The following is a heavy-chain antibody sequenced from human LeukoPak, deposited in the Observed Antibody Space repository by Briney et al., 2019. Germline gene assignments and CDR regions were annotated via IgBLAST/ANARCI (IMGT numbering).Heavy chain of an antibody. CDR3: ARLPSASWYFDY. V-gene: IGHV2-5*02. CDR2: IYWGDDK. CDR1: GFSLSSSGVG. J-gene: IGHJ4*02. D-gene: IGHD6-6*01. Sequence: SGPTLVKPSQTLTLTYTFSGFSLSSSGVGVGWIRQPPGKSLEWLALIYWGDDKRYRPSLKSRHTITKDTSKNKVVLTMTSMDPVDTARYYCARLPSASWYFDYWGQGTLVTVSS.